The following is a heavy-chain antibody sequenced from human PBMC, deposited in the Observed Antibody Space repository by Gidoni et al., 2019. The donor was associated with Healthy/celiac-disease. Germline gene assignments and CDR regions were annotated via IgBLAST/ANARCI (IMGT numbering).Heavy chain of an antibody. V-gene: IGHV3-23*01. Sequence: EVQLLEPGGGLVQPGGSLRLCCAASGFTFSSYAMSWVRQAPGKGLEWISAISGSGDNTYYADSMKGRFTIYRDNSKNTLYLQMNSLGAEDTAGYYCAKELNMVGYWGQGTLVTVSS. CDR2: ISGSGDNT. CDR3: AKELNMVGY. D-gene: IGHD3-10*01. J-gene: IGHJ4*02. CDR1: GFTFSSYA.